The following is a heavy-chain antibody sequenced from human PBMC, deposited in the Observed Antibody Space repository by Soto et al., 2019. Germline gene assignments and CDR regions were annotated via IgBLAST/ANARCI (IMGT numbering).Heavy chain of an antibody. CDR2: GSGSGGSR. J-gene: IGHJ6*01. Sequence: GGSLRLTCAASGFTVSSYAISWVRQAPGPGVEWVSAGSGSGGSRYYEDSVKGRFTISRDNSKNKLYLQMKSLRAEDTDVYYCAQFVRDSSSWYYPYSYRGMYVLGPGTTVPRSS. D-gene: IGHD6-13*01. CDR3: AQFVRDSSSWYYPYSYRGMYV. V-gene: IGHV3-23*02. CDR1: GFTVSSYA.